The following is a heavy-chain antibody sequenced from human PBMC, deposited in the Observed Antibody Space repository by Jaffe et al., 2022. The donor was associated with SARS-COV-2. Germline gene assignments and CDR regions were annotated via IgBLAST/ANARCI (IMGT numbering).Heavy chain of an antibody. J-gene: IGHJ6*03. CDR1: GDSISSYS. D-gene: IGHD2-15*01. V-gene: IGHV4-59*01. CDR3: ARYGLVVPATRVYNYYMDV. CDR2: ISYGGST. Sequence: QVQLQESGPGLVKPSETLSLTCTVSGDSISSYSWSWIRQPPGKGLEWIGNISYGGSTNYNPSLKSRVTISVDTSKNQFSLKLNSVTGADTAVYFCARYGLVVPATRVYNYYMDVWGKGTTVTVSS.